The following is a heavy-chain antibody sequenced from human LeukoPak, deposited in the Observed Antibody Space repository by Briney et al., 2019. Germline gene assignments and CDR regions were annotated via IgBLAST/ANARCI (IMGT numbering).Heavy chain of an antibody. CDR3: ARESYDILTWDYYYYMDV. D-gene: IGHD3-9*01. Sequence: GGSLRLSCAASGFTFSSYWMHWVRQAPGKGLVWVSRINSDGSSTSYADSVKGRFTISRDNAKNSLYLQMNSLRAEDTAVYYCARESYDILTWDYYYYMDVWGKGTTVTVSS. CDR1: GFTFSSYW. CDR2: INSDGSST. V-gene: IGHV3-74*01. J-gene: IGHJ6*03.